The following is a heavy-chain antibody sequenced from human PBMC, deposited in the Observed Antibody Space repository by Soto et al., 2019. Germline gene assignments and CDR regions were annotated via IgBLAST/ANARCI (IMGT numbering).Heavy chain of an antibody. CDR1: GYRFSSSW. CDR2: VYPSDSDV. D-gene: IGHD3-16*01. J-gene: IGHJ4*02. V-gene: IGHV5-51*01. CDR3: TKGDTSHFDS. Sequence: PGESLKISCQGTGYRFSSSWMGWVRQKPGKGLEWLGNVYPSDSDVRYSPAFEGQVTISADNSINTAYLQLITLKASDTAIYYCTKGDTSHFDSWGQGTRVTVSS.